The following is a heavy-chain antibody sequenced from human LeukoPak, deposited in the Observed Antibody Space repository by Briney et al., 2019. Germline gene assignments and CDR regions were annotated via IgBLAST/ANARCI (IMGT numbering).Heavy chain of an antibody. CDR1: GFTFSSYG. V-gene: IGHV3-30*18. D-gene: IGHD3-10*01. J-gene: IGHJ4*02. CDR2: ISYDGSNK. Sequence: PGRSLRLSCAASGFTFSSYGMHWVRQAPGKGLEWVAVISYDGSNKYYADSVKGRFTISRDNSKNTLYLQMNSLRAEDTAVYYCAKDGTMVLDYWGQGTPVTVSS. CDR3: AKDGTMVLDY.